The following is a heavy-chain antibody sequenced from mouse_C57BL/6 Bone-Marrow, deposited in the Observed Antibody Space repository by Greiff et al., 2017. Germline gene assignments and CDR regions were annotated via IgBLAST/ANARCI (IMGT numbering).Heavy chain of an antibody. V-gene: IGHV1-52*01. D-gene: IGHD2-5*01. CDR3: ARSAYYSNNVSWFAY. J-gene: IGHJ3*01. CDR2: IDPSDSET. CDR1: GYTFTSYW. Sequence: VQLQQPGAELVRPGSSVKLSCKASGYTFTSYWMHWVKQRPIQGLEWIGNIDPSDSETHYNQKFKDKATLTVDKSSSTAYMQLSSLTSEDSAVYYCARSAYYSNNVSWFAYWGQGTLVTVSA.